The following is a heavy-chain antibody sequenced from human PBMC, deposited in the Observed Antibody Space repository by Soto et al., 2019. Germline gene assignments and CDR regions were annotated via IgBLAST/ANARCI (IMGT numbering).Heavy chain of an antibody. D-gene: IGHD4-17*01. V-gene: IGHV3-23*01. J-gene: IGHJ3*02. CDR3: ASGWGTTVISLDAFNI. Sequence: GGSLRLSCVASGFTFRNNAMNWVRQAPGKGLEWISDITSDGSKTHYADSVKGRFTISRDNVEDTLFLQLNNVRGDDTAVYYCASGWGTTVISLDAFNIWGQGTMVTVSS. CDR2: ITSDGSKT. CDR1: GFTFRNNA.